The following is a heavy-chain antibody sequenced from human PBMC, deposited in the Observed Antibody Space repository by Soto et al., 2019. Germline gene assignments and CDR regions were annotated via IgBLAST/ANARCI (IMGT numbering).Heavy chain of an antibody. J-gene: IGHJ4*02. CDR2: IYSCGSS. V-gene: IGHV3-53*01. CDR1: GFTVSSTY. Sequence: EVQLVESGGGLIQPGGSLRLSCAASGFTVSSTYMSWVRQAPGKGLEWVSVIYSCGSSYYADSLKGRFTISRDNSKNTLYLQMNSLRAEDTAVYYCTRSGYSYGPFDYWGQGTLVTVSS. CDR3: TRSGYSYGPFDY. D-gene: IGHD5-18*01.